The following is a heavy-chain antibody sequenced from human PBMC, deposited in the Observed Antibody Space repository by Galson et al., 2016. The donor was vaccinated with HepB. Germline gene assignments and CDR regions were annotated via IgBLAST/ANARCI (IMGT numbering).Heavy chain of an antibody. CDR3: FTDRLQ. Sequence: SLRLSCAASGFTFTNAWMNWARQAPGKGLEWVGRIRSNADGGTPGYTAPVQGRFTISRDDSKNTLFLQMNSLKVEDTAVYYCFTDRLQWGQGTLGTVSS. CDR1: GFTFTNAW. D-gene: IGHD4-11*01. V-gene: IGHV3-15*01. J-gene: IGHJ4*02. CDR2: IRSNADGGTP.